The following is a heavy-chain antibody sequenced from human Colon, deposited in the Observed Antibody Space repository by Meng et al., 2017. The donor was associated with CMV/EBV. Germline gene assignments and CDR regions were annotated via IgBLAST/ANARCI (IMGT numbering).Heavy chain of an antibody. CDR3: ARGGSGTYHNWFDP. CDR2: IYYSGTS. D-gene: IGHD3-10*01. J-gene: IGHJ5*02. Sequence: SETLSLTCTVSGDSFISYYWSWIRQPPGKGLQWIGSIYYSGTSNYNPSLKSRVTISMDTSKNQFSLKVTSMTAADTAIYYCARGGSGTYHNWFDPWGQGTLVTVSS. CDR1: GDSFISYY. V-gene: IGHV4-59*12.